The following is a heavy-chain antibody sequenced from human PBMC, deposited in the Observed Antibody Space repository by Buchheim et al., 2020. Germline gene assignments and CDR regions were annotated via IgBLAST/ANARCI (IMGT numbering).Heavy chain of an antibody. CDR3: ARGLRGDYFAY. J-gene: IGHJ4*02. Sequence: EVQLVESGGGLVQPGGSLRLSCAAPGLTFSRYWMHWVRQAPGKGLVWVSRINSDGSSTTYADSVKGRFTISRDNARNTIYLQMNSLRAEDTAVYYCARGLRGDYFAYWGQGT. V-gene: IGHV3-74*01. D-gene: IGHD2-21*02. CDR1: GLTFSRYW. CDR2: INSDGSST.